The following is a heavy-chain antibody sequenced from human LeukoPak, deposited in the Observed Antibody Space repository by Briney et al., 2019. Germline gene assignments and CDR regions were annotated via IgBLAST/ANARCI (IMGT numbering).Heavy chain of an antibody. CDR1: GYTFTSYG. D-gene: IGHD4-23*01. V-gene: IGHV1-18*01. CDR3: AREGDLTVVTPRGAFDI. CDR2: ISAYNGNT. J-gene: IGHJ3*02. Sequence: ASVKVSCKAPGYTFTSYGISWVRQAPGQGLERMGWISAYNGNTNYAQKLQGRVTMTTDTSTSTAYMELRSLRSDDTAVYYCAREGDLTVVTPRGAFDIWGQGTMVTVSS.